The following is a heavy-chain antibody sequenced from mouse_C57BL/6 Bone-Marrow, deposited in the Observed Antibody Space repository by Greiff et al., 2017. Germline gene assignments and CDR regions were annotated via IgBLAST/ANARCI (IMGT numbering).Heavy chain of an antibody. CDR2: IHPNSGST. V-gene: IGHV1-64*01. J-gene: IGHJ3*01. CDR1: GYTFTSYW. CDR3: ARWYYGSSYVWFAY. Sequence: VQLQQPGAELVKPGASVKLSCKASGYTFTSYWMHWVKQRPGQGLEWIGMIHPNSGSTNYNEKFKSKATLTVDKSSSTANMQLSSLTSEDSAVYYCARWYYGSSYVWFAYWGQGTLVTVSA. D-gene: IGHD1-1*01.